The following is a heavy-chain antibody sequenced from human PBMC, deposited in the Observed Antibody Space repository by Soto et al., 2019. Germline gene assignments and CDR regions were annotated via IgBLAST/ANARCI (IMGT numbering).Heavy chain of an antibody. CDR1: GFTFSDSW. CDR3: ARGPYDSSGSQRAFDI. J-gene: IGHJ3*02. D-gene: IGHD3-22*01. CDR2: IKPDESEK. Sequence: GGSLRLSCTASGFTFSDSWMTWVRQAPGKGLEWVARIKPDESEKKYADSVKGRFSISRDNAKNSMYLQMDSLRGEDTAVYYCARGPYDSSGSQRAFDIWGQGTMVTVSS. V-gene: IGHV3-7*03.